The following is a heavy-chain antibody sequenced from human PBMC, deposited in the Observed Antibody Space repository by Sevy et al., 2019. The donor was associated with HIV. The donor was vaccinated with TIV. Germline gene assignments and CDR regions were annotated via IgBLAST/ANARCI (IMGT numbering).Heavy chain of an antibody. CDR3: ARGSDTAMVTIYYFDY. CDR2: IYYSGST. Sequence: SETLSLTCTVSGGSISSGGYYWSWIRQHPGKGLEWIGYIYYSGSTYYNPSLKSRVSISVDTSKNQFSLKLSSVTAADTAVYYCARGSDTAMVTIYYFDYWGQGTLVNVSS. V-gene: IGHV4-31*03. J-gene: IGHJ4*02. CDR1: GGSISSGGYY. D-gene: IGHD5-18*01.